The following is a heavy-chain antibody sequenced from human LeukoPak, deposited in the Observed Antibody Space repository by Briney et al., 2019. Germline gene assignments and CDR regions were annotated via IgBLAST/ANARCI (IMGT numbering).Heavy chain of an antibody. J-gene: IGHJ5*02. CDR1: GASISSYY. V-gene: IGHV4-59*01. Sequence: KPSETLSLTCTVSGASISSYYWSWIRQPPGKGLEWIGCIYYSGSTNYNPSLKSRVTISVDTSKNQFSLRLSSVTAADTAVYYCARHRYYYDSSGYYYQPWGQGTLVTVSS. D-gene: IGHD3-22*01. CDR3: ARHRYYYDSSGYYYQP. CDR2: IYYSGST.